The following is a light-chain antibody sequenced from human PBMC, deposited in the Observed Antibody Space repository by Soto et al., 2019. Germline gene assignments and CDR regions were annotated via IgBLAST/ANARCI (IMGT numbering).Light chain of an antibody. Sequence: EVVLTQSPGTLSLSPGERATLSCRASQSVSSSYLAGYQQKPGKAPRLLICGASSRATGIPDRFSGSGSGTDFPLTISRLEPEDFAVYYCQQYGSSRITFGQGTRLEIK. V-gene: IGKV3-20*01. CDR1: QSVSSSY. CDR3: QQYGSSRIT. J-gene: IGKJ5*01. CDR2: GAS.